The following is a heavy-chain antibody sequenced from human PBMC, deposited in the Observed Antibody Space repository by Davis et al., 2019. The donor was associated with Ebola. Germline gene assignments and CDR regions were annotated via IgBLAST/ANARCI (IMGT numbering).Heavy chain of an antibody. CDR1: GGSLSDFY. CDR3: GRRVWGDSLD. V-gene: IGHV4-34*01. Sequence: MPSETLSLTCTVYGGSLSDFYWSWIRQAPGKGLEWNGEIRHVGATYYSSYLKSRVTISLDTSKNQFSLRLTSVTAADTAVYYCGRRVWGDSLDCGQGTLVTVSS. CDR2: IRHVGAT. D-gene: IGHD2-21*01. J-gene: IGHJ4*02.